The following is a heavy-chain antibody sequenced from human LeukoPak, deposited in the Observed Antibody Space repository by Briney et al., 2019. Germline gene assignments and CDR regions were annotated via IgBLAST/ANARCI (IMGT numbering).Heavy chain of an antibody. V-gene: IGHV1-2*02. CDR2: INPNTGGT. J-gene: IGHJ4*02. Sequence: EASVKVSCKASGYTFTDYYMHWVRQAPGRGLEWMGWINPNTGGTNHAQKFQGRVTMTRDTSISTAYMELSRLRSDDTAVYYCARQGRGGLLLIFDYWGQGTLVTVSS. CDR1: GYTFTDYY. CDR3: ARQGRGGLLLIFDY. D-gene: IGHD3-10*01.